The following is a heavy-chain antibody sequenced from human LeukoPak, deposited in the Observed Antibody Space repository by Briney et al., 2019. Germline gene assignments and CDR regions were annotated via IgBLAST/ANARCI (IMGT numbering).Heavy chain of an antibody. Sequence: GGSLRLSCAASGFTFSDYYMNWIRQVPGKGLEWVSYISTNDRTLRYADSVKGRFSISRDNANNSLYLQMKSLRAEDTAVYYCARRASVTTRYWYFDLWGRGTLITVSS. CDR1: GFTFSDYY. CDR3: ARRASVTTRYWYFDL. D-gene: IGHD4-17*01. V-gene: IGHV3-11*04. CDR2: ISTNDRTL. J-gene: IGHJ2*01.